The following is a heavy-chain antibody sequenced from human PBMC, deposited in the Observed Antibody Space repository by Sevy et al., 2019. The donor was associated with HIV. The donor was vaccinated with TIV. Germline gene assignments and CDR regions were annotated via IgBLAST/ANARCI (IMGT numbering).Heavy chain of an antibody. CDR1: GFTFSSYW. J-gene: IGHJ6*03. Sequence: GGSLRLSCAASGFTFSSYWMSWVRQAPGKGLEWVANIKQDGSEKYYVDSVKGRFTISRDNAKNSLYLQMNSLRAEDTAVYYWAGEGGEWLVRSYYYYMDVWGKGTTVTVSS. V-gene: IGHV3-7*03. CDR2: IKQDGSEK. D-gene: IGHD6-19*01. CDR3: AGEGGEWLVRSYYYYMDV.